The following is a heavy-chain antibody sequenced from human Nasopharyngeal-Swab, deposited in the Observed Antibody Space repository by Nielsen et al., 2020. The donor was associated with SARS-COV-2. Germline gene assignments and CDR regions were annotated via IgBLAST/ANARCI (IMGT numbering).Heavy chain of an antibody. J-gene: IGHJ4*02. CDR3: ARENTYFDY. Sequence: WIRQPPGKGPEWIGYIYYSGSTYYNPSLKSRVTISVDTSKNQFSLKLSSVTAADTAVYYCARENTYFDYWGQGTLVTVSS. CDR2: IYYSGST. V-gene: IGHV4-31*02.